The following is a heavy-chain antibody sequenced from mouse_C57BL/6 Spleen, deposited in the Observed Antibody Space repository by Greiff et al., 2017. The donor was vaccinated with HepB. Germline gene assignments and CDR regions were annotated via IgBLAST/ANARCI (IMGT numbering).Heavy chain of an antibody. Sequence: EVMLVESGGGLVKPGGSLKLSCAASGFTFSSYAMSWVRQTPEKRLEWVATISDGGSYTYYPDNVKGRFTISRDNAKNNLYLQMSHLKSEDTAMYYCARDRVRLYAMDYWGQGTSVTVSS. CDR2: ISDGGSYT. V-gene: IGHV5-4*01. CDR1: GFTFSSYA. CDR3: ARDRVRLYAMDY. J-gene: IGHJ4*01. D-gene: IGHD1-2*01.